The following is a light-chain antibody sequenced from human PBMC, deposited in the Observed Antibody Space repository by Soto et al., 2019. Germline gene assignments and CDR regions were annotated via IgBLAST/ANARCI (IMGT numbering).Light chain of an antibody. V-gene: IGLV2-8*01. CDR3: SSYAGSNNLV. CDR2: EIS. Sequence: QSALTQPPSASGSPGQSVTISCTVTSSDVGSYNYVSWYQQHPGKAPKLMIYEISKRPSGVPDRFSGSKSGNTASLTVSGLQAEDEADYYCSSYAGSNNLVFGGGTKLTVL. CDR1: SSDVGSYNY. J-gene: IGLJ2*01.